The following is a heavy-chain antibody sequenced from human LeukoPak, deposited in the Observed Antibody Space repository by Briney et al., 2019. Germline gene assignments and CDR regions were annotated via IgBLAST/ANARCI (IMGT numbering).Heavy chain of an antibody. J-gene: IGHJ5*02. CDR2: IIPIFGTA. CDR1: GGTFSSYA. D-gene: IGHD1-1*01. Sequence: ASVKVSCKASGGTFSSYAISWVRQAPGQGLEWMGGIIPIFGTANYAQKFQGRVTITADESTSTAYMELSSLRSEDTAVYYCARDGQALERRSWFDPWGQGTLVTVSS. CDR3: ARDGQALERRSWFDP. V-gene: IGHV1-69*13.